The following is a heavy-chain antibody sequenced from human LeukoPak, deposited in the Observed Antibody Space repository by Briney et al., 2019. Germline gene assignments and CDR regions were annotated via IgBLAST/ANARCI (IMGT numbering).Heavy chain of an antibody. Sequence: GGSLRLSCAASGFTFSSHGMSWFRQAPGKGLEWVSAISGSGGGTYYTDSVKGRFSISRDNSKNTLYLQVNGLRTEDTAVYYCAKDRLLNCRGDCYIFDYWGQGTVVTVSS. D-gene: IGHD2-21*02. CDR1: GFTFSSHG. V-gene: IGHV3-23*01. CDR3: AKDRLLNCRGDCYIFDY. CDR2: ISGSGGGT. J-gene: IGHJ4*02.